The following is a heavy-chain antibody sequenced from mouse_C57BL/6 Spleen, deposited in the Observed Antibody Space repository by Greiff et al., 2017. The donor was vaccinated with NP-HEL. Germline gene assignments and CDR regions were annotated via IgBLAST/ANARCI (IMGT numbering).Heavy chain of an antibody. J-gene: IGHJ3*01. CDR3: ALYDGYRFAY. D-gene: IGHD2-3*01. V-gene: IGHV1-82*01. CDR1: GYAFSSSW. CDR2: IYPGDGDT. Sequence: QVQLKQSGPELVKPGASVKISCKASGYAFSSSWMNWVKQRPGKGLEWIGRIYPGDGDTNYNGKFKGKATLTADKSSSTAYMQLSSLTSEDSAVYFCALYDGYRFAYWGQGTLVTVSA.